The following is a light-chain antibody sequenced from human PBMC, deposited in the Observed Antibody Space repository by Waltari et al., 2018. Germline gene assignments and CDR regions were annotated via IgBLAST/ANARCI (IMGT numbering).Light chain of an antibody. CDR2: DAS. Sequence: DIVLTQSTATLSLSPGERATLSCRASQSLSSSLACYQQKPGQAPRLLIYDASNTATGIPARFSGSGSGTDFTLTISSLEPEDFAVYYCQQRANWPRFTFGPGTKVEIK. J-gene: IGKJ3*01. CDR1: QSLSSS. V-gene: IGKV3-11*01. CDR3: QQRANWPRFT.